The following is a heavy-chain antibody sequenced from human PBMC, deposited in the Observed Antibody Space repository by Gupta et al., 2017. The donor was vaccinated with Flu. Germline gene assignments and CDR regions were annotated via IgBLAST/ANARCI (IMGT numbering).Heavy chain of an antibody. V-gene: IGHV4-34*01. Sequence: FSGYYWSWIRQPPGKGLEWSGEINQSGTTNYNPSLKSRVTISVDTSRNQLSLNLSSVTAADTAVYYCAKGGEDGFWSAHYSRWLDPWGQGTLVSVSS. D-gene: IGHD3-3*01. J-gene: IGHJ5*02. CDR3: AKGGEDGFWSAHYSRWLDP. CDR1: FSGYY. CDR2: INQSGTT.